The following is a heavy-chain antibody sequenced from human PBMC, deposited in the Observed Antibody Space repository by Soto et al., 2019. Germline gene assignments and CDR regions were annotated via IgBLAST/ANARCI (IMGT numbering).Heavy chain of an antibody. CDR3: ARDRAYGMDV. CDR1: GFTFSTYW. Sequence: EVQLVESGGGLVQPGGSLRLSCAASGFTFSTYWMHWVRQAPGRGLVWVSRIKSDGSSPSYADSVEGRFTISRDNTKNTLYLKINNLRAEDTAVYYCARDRAYGMDVWGQGTTVTVSS. J-gene: IGHJ6*02. V-gene: IGHV3-74*01. CDR2: IKSDGSSP.